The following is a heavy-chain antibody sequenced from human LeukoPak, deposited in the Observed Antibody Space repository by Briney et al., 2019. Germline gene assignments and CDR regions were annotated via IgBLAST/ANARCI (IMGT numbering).Heavy chain of an antibody. CDR1: GFTFGSYA. CDR3: ARALRVVPAAIGRAYYGMDV. D-gene: IGHD2-2*01. J-gene: IGHJ6*02. V-gene: IGHV3-23*01. CDR2: VSGSGGNT. Sequence: GGSLRLSCAASGFTFGSYAMSWVRQAPGKGLEWVSAVSGSGGNTYYADSVKGRFTISRDNSKDTLFLQMNSLRAEDTAVYYCARALRVVPAAIGRAYYGMDVWGQGTTVTVSS.